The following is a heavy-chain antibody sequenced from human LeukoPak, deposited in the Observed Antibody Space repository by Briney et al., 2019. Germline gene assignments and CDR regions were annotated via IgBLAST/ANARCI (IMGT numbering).Heavy chain of an antibody. CDR3: ARYVGGYSYGYSFDY. D-gene: IGHD5-18*01. V-gene: IGHV4-34*01. Sequence: PSETLSLTCAVYGGSFSGYYWSWVRQPPGKGLEWIGEINHSGSNNYNPSLKRRVTISVDTSKNQFSLKLSSVTAADTAVYYCARYVGGYSYGYSFDYWGQGTLVTVSS. J-gene: IGHJ4*02. CDR2: INHSGSN. CDR1: GGSFSGYY.